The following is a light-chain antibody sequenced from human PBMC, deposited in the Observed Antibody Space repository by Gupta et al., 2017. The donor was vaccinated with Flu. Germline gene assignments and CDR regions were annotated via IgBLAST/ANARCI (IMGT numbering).Light chain of an antibody. J-gene: IGKJ1*01. CDR2: GAY. V-gene: IGKV3-20*01. CDR1: QSVRSDY. CDR3: QQYVSSSWT. Sequence: EIVLTQSPDTLSLSPGERATLSCRASQSVRSDYLAWYQQKPGQAPRLLIYGAYYRATGIPDRFSGSGSGTDFTLTISRLEPEDPAVYYCQQYVSSSWTFGQGTKVEFK.